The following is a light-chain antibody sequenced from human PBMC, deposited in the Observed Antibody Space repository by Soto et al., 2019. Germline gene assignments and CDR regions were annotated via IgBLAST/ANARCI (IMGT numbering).Light chain of an antibody. CDR3: SSWDDGLSAPV. CDR1: SSNIGSNT. CDR2: FDD. V-gene: IGLV1-36*01. Sequence: QSVLTQPPSVSAAPRQRVTISCSGSSSNIGSNTVSWYQQLPGKTPQLLIFFDDLLSSGVSDRFSGSKSGASASLAISCLQSDDEDEYYCSSWDDGLSAPVFGGGTKLTVL. J-gene: IGLJ2*01.